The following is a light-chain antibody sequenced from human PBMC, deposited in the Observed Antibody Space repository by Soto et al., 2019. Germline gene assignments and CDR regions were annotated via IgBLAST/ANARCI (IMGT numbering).Light chain of an antibody. CDR1: QVICNL. V-gene: IGKV1-33*01. J-gene: IGKJ4*01. CDR3: QQYDNLPT. Sequence: DLQMTQSPSYLSASVGDRCTITCQASQVICNLLSWYQQKPGKAPNLLIYDAFNLETGVPSWLSGSGSGKDFTLIISSLQYEDFATYYCQQYDNLPTFGGGTQVDIK. CDR2: DAF.